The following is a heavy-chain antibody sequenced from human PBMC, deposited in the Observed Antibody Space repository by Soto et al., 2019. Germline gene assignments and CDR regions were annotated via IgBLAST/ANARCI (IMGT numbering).Heavy chain of an antibody. V-gene: IGHV1-2*02. CDR2: INPHTGDT. D-gene: IGHD6-25*01. J-gene: IGHJ2*01. CDR3: AREGGAAPGARREWYLDL. CDR1: GYPLTDFY. Sequence: QVQLVQSGAEVKKPGASVTVSCKTSGYPLTDFYIHWVRQAPGQGLEWMAWINPHTGDTNTALKFQGRVTMTTDTSINTAFMELTRLSSDDTAVYYCAREGGAAPGARREWYLDLWGRGTLVSVSS.